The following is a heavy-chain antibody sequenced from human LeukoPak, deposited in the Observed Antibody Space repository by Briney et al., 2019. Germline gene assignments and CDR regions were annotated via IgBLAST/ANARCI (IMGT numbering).Heavy chain of an antibody. D-gene: IGHD1-26*01. CDR1: GGSISSYY. J-gene: IGHJ5*02. CDR2: IYTSGST. Sequence: SETLSLTCTVSGGSISSYYWSWIRQPAGKGLEWIGRIYTSGSTNYNPSLKSRVTMSVDTSKNQFSLKLSSVTAADTAVYYCARDLDGQLPPHDPRFDPWGQGTLVTVSS. V-gene: IGHV4-4*07. CDR3: ARDLDGQLPPHDPRFDP.